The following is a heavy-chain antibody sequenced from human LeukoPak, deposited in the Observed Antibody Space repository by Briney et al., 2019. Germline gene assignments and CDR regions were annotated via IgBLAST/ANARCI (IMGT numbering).Heavy chain of an antibody. CDR1: GFTFNTYS. V-gene: IGHV3-21*01. Sequence: PGGSLTLSCAASGFTFNTYSMNWVRQAPGKGLEWVSSISSSSNYIYYADSVKGRFTISRDNAKNSLYLQMNSLRAEDTAVYYCAREGGYNIGYPFDYWGQGTLVTVSS. J-gene: IGHJ4*02. CDR3: AREGGYNIGYPFDY. D-gene: IGHD5-24*01. CDR2: ISSSSNYI.